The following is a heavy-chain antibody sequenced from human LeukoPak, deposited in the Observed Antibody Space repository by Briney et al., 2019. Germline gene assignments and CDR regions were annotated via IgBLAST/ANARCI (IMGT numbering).Heavy chain of an antibody. CDR3: ASARGYSYGTTFDY. D-gene: IGHD5-18*01. CDR2: IYYSGST. Sequence: SETLSLTCTVSGGSISSYYWSWIRQPPGKGLEWIGYIYYSGSTNYNPSLKSRVTISVDTSKNQFSLKLSSVTAADTAVYYCASARGYSYGTTFDYWGQGTLVTVSS. J-gene: IGHJ4*02. V-gene: IGHV4-59*01. CDR1: GGSISSYY.